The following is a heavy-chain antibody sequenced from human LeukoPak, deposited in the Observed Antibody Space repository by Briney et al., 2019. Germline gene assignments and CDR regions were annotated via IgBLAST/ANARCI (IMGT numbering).Heavy chain of an antibody. CDR3: ARERNFYYFDY. CDR1: GSTFSSYE. CDR2: ISSSGNTI. V-gene: IGHV3-48*03. Sequence: GGSLRLSCAASGSTFSSYEMNWVRQAPGKGLGWVSFISSSGNTIYYADSVKGRFIISRDNAQNSLFLELNSLRGEDTAVYYCARERNFYYFDYWGQGALVTVSS. D-gene: IGHD3-3*01. J-gene: IGHJ4*02.